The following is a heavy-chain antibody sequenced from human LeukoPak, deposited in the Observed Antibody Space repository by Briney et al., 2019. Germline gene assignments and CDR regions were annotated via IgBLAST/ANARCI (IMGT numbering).Heavy chain of an antibody. J-gene: IGHJ4*02. V-gene: IGHV4-38-2*01. CDR3: ARHGAEMATILGGY. Sequence: KPSETLSLTCAVSGYSISSGYYWGWIRQPPGKGLEWIGSIYHSGSTFYNPSLKSRVTISVDTSKNQFSLRLSSVTAADTAVYYCARHGAEMATILGGYWGQGTLVTVSS. D-gene: IGHD5-24*01. CDR1: GYSISSGYY. CDR2: IYHSGST.